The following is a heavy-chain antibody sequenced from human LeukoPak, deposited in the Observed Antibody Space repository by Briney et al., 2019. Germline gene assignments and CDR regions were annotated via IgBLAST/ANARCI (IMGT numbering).Heavy chain of an antibody. Sequence: GASVTVSCKASGYTFTSYGISWVRQAPGQGLEWMGWISAYNGNTNYAQKLQGRVTMTTDTSTTTVYMELRSLRSDDTAVYYCATYNIAAPRSPFDHWGQGTLVTVSS. CDR1: GYTFTSYG. CDR3: ATYNIAAPRSPFDH. D-gene: IGHD6-6*01. J-gene: IGHJ4*02. CDR2: ISAYNGNT. V-gene: IGHV1-18*01.